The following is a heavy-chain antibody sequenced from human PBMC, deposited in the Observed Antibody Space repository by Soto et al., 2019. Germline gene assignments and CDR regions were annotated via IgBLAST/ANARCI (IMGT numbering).Heavy chain of an antibody. J-gene: IGHJ6*02. CDR1: GGSISSSNW. CDR3: ARGILLLSPRRGYYGMDV. Sequence: PSETLSLTCAVSGGSISSSNWWSWVRQPPGKGLEWIGEIYHSGSTNYNPSLKSRVTISVDKSKNQFSLKLSSVTAADTAVYYCARGILLLSPRRGYYGMDVWGQGTTVTVSS. D-gene: IGHD1-26*01. CDR2: IYHSGST. V-gene: IGHV4-4*02.